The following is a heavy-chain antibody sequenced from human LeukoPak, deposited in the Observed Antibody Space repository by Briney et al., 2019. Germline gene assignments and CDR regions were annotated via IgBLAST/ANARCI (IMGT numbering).Heavy chain of an antibody. CDR3: AKDIDYYDRGRAFDI. D-gene: IGHD3-22*01. J-gene: IGHJ3*02. Sequence: GRSLRLSCAASGFTFDDYAMHWVRQAPGKGLEWVSGISWNSGSIGYADSVKGRFTISRANAKNSLYLQMNSLRAEDTALYYCAKDIDYYDRGRAFDIWGQGTMVTVSS. V-gene: IGHV3-9*01. CDR1: GFTFDDYA. CDR2: ISWNSGSI.